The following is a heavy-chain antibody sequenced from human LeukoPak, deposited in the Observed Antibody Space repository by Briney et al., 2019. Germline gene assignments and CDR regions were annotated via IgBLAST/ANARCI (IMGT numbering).Heavy chain of an antibody. CDR2: IYYSTST. V-gene: IGHV4-59*01. J-gene: IGHJ5*02. CDR1: GGSITSYY. Sequence: SETLSLTCTVSGGSITSYYWSWIRQPPGKGLEWIGYIYYSTSTNYNPSLKSRVTISVDTSKNQFSLKLSSVTDEDTAVYYCARAAYCSLGSCYGNWFDPWGQGTLVTVSS. D-gene: IGHD2-15*01. CDR3: ARAAYCSLGSCYGNWFDP.